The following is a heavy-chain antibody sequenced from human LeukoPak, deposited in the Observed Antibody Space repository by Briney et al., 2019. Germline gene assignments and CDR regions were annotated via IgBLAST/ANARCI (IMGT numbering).Heavy chain of an antibody. CDR2: ISGSGGST. J-gene: IGHJ4*02. V-gene: IGHV3-23*01. CDR1: GFTFSSYA. D-gene: IGHD6-19*01. Sequence: PGGSLRLSCAASGFTFSSYAMSWVRQAPGKGLEWVSAISGSGGSTYYADSVKGRFTISRHNSKNTLYLQMNSLRAEDTAVYYCARGSSGWPYYFDYWGQGTLVTVSS. CDR3: ARGSSGWPYYFDY.